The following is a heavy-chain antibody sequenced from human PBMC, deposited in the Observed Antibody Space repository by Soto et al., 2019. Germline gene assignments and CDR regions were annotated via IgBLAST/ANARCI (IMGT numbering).Heavy chain of an antibody. CDR3: ARSIRLGELFLDY. CDR1: GYTFTSYS. D-gene: IGHD3-10*01. V-gene: IGHV1-3*01. Sequence: ASVKVSCKASGYTFTSYSMHWVRQAPGQRLESMGWINAGNGNTKYSQKFQGRVTITRDTSASTAYMELSSLRSEDTAVYYCARSIRLGELFLDYWGQGTLVTISS. CDR2: INAGNGNT. J-gene: IGHJ4*02.